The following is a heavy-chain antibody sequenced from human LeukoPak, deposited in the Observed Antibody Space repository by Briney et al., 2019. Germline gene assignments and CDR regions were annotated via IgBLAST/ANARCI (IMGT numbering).Heavy chain of an antibody. J-gene: IGHJ4*02. V-gene: IGHV3-23*01. Sequence: PGGSLRLSCAASGFTFSSYGMHWVRQAPGKGLEWVSTISGSGGSTYYADSVKGRFTITRDNSKNTVYLQMNSLSAEDTAVYNCAKGGSGSYLVYFDYWGQGSLVTVSS. CDR3: AKGGSGSYLVYFDY. D-gene: IGHD3-10*01. CDR1: GFTFSSYG. CDR2: ISGSGGST.